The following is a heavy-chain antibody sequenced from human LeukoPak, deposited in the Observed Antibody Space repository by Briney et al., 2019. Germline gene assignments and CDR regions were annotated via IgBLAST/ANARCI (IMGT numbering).Heavy chain of an antibody. Sequence: PGGSLRLSCSDSGFTFRTCWMHWVRQGPGKGLLWVAHINSDGSNTAYADSVKGRFTISRDNAKSTLYLQMNSLRSEDTAVYYCARGDPLGNYWGQGTLVTVSS. J-gene: IGHJ4*02. V-gene: IGHV3-74*01. CDR3: ARGDPLGNY. D-gene: IGHD7-27*01. CDR1: GFTFRTCW. CDR2: INSDGSNT.